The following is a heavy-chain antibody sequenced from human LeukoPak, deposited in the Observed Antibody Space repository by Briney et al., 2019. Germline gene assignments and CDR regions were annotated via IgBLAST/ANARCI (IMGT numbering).Heavy chain of an antibody. V-gene: IGHV1-8*03. CDR2: MNPNSGTT. CDR1: GYTFPSSD. Sequence: ASVKVSCKASGYTFPSSDINWVRQATGQGLEWMGYMNPNSGTTVYAQKFQGRVTITSDTSIGTAYMELSSLRAEDTAVYYCAKDGNSSDDFDYWGQGTLVTVSS. CDR3: AKDGNSSDDFDY. J-gene: IGHJ4*02. D-gene: IGHD6-19*01.